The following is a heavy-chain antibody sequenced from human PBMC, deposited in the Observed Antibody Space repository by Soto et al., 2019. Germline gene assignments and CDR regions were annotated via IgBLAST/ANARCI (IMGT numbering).Heavy chain of an antibody. V-gene: IGHV3-23*01. Sequence: GGSLRLSCAPSGFTFRNFAMSWVRQAPGKGLEWLSTINTSGGTTYSVDSVKGRFTISRDNAKESLYLQMNSLRAEDTAVYYCVRDFGLYFRSGSMDVWGDGATVTVSS. D-gene: IGHD3-3*01. CDR3: VRDFGLYFRSGSMDV. J-gene: IGHJ6*03. CDR2: INTSGGTT. CDR1: GFTFRNFA.